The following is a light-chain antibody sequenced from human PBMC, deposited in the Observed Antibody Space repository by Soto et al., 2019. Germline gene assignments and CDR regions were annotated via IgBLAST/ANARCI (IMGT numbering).Light chain of an antibody. CDR3: QQYDRSPPA. CDR1: QSVSSF. J-gene: IGKJ1*01. V-gene: IGKV3-20*01. Sequence: EIVLTQSPDTLSLSPGERATLSSSASQSVSSFLAWYQQKPGQAPRLLLYDASSRATGIPDRFSGSGSGTDFTLTISRLEPEDFAVYYCQQYDRSPPAFGQGTKVVIK. CDR2: DAS.